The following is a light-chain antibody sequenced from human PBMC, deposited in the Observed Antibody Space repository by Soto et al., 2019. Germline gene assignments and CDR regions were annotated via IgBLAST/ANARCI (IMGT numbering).Light chain of an antibody. V-gene: IGKV3-20*01. CDR2: GAS. CDR1: QSVGSN. CDR3: QQYGSSGT. Sequence: DIVMTQSPATLSVSPGGGATLSCRASQSVGSNLAWYQQKPAQAPRLLIYGASSRASGIPDRFSGSGSGTDFTLTISRLEPEDFAVYYCQQYGSSGTFGQGTKVDIK. J-gene: IGKJ1*01.